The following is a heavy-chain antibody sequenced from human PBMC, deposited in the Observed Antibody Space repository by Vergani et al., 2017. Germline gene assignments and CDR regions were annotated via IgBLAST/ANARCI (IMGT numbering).Heavy chain of an antibody. V-gene: IGHV4-61*02. CDR2: IHTGGST. J-gene: IGHJ4*02. CDR3: ARSRPYCTSGSCPAI. CDR1: GESIRSGSHY. D-gene: IGHD2-15*01. Sequence: VKLQESGPGLLKPSQTLSLTCTVSGESIRSGSHYWSWIRQPAGKGPEWIGHIHTGGSTDLNPSFKSRVSISVETSKSQFSLKLNSVTVADTAVYYCARSRPYCTSGSCPAIWGQGTLVTVSS.